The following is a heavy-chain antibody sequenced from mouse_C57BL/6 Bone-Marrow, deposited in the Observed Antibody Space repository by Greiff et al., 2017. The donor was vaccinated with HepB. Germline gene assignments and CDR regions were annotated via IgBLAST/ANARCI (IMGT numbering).Heavy chain of an antibody. J-gene: IGHJ3*01. D-gene: IGHD4-1*01. CDR3: ARHGGEQGRN. CDR1: GFTFSSYG. V-gene: IGHV5-6*01. Sequence: EVKLMESGGDLVKPGGSLKLSCAASGFTFSSYGMSWVRQTPDKRLEWVATISSGGSYTYYPDSVKGRFTISRDNAKNTLYLQMSSLKSEDTAKYYCARHGGEQGRNWGQGTLVTVSA. CDR2: ISSGGSYT.